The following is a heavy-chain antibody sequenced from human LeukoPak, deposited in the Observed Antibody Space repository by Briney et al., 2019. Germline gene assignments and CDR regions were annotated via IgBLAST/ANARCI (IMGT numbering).Heavy chain of an antibody. Sequence: SETLSLTCTVSGGSISSYYWSWIRQPPGKGLEWIGYIYYSGSTNYNPSLKSRVTISVDTSKNQFSLKPSSVTAADTAVYYCAREGKDIVVVPAAMRYYYYMDVWGQGTTVTISS. CDR2: IYYSGST. J-gene: IGHJ6*03. V-gene: IGHV4-59*01. D-gene: IGHD2-2*01. CDR1: GGSISSYY. CDR3: AREGKDIVVVPAAMRYYYYMDV.